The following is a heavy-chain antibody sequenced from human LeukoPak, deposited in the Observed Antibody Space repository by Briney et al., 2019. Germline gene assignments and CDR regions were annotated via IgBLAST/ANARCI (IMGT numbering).Heavy chain of an antibody. Sequence: GGSLRLSCAASGFTITSYGMSWVRQAPGKGLEWVAFIRYDGSNKYYADSVKGRFTISRDNSKNTLYLQMNSLRAEDTAVYYCANGGQDYYYYMDVWGKGTTVTISS. D-gene: IGHD3-16*01. CDR1: GFTITSYG. J-gene: IGHJ6*03. CDR2: IRYDGSNK. V-gene: IGHV3-30*02. CDR3: ANGGQDYYYYMDV.